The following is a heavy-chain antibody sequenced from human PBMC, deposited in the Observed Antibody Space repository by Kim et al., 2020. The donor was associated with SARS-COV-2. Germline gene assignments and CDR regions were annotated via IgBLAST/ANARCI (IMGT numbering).Heavy chain of an antibody. CDR3: ARAPFWSGYSDWYFDL. CDR1: GFTFSSYW. J-gene: IGHJ2*01. Sequence: GGSLRLSCAASGFTFSSYWMSWVRQAPGKGLEWVANIKQDGSEKYYVDSVKGRFTISRDNAKNSLYLQMNSLRAEDTAVYYCARAPFWSGYSDWYFDLWGRGTLVTVSS. V-gene: IGHV3-7*03. CDR2: IKQDGSEK. D-gene: IGHD3-3*01.